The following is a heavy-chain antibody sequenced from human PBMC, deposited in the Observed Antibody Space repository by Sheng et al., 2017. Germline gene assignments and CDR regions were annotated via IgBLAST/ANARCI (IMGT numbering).Heavy chain of an antibody. CDR1: GGSISSSNW. D-gene: IGHD3-22*01. J-gene: IGHJ5*02. Sequence: QVQLQESGPGLVKPSGTLSLTCVVSGGSISSSNWWSWVRQPPGKGLEWIGEIFHSGNTNYNPSLKSRVTISIDKSKNQFSLKLSSVTAADTAVYYCARGAYYYDSSGYPPNWFDPWGQGTLVTVSS. CDR2: IFHSGNT. CDR3: ARGAYYYDSSGYPPNWFDP. V-gene: IGHV4-4*02.